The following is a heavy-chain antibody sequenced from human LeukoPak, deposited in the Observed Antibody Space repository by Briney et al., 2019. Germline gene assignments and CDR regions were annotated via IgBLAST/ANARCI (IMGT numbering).Heavy chain of an antibody. Sequence: GGSLRLSCAASGFTFSSYAMHWVRQAPGKGLEWVAVISYDGSNKYYADSVKGRFTISRDNAKNTLYLQMSSLRAEDTAVYYCARLYSYGTVDHWGQGTLVTVSS. CDR1: GFTFSSYA. J-gene: IGHJ4*02. D-gene: IGHD2/OR15-2a*01. CDR2: ISYDGSNK. CDR3: ARLYSYGTVDH. V-gene: IGHV3-30*04.